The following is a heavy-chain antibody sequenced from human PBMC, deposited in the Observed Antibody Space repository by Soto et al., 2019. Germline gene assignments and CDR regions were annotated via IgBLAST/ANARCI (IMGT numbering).Heavy chain of an antibody. J-gene: IGHJ3*02. Sequence: QVQLVQSGAEVKKPGSSVKVSCKASGGTFSSYAISWVRQAPGQGLEWMGGIIPIFGTANYAQKFQGRVTITADESTSTAYMELSSLRSEDTAVYYCARGTRGDIVVVPAAVDAFDIWRQGTMVTVSS. D-gene: IGHD2-2*01. CDR1: GGTFSSYA. CDR3: ARGTRGDIVVVPAAVDAFDI. V-gene: IGHV1-69*01. CDR2: IIPIFGTA.